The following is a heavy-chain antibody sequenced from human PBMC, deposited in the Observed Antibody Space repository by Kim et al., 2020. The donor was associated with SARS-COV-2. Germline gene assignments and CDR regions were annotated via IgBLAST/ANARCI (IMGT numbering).Heavy chain of an antibody. Sequence: GGSLRLSCEASGFTFSSYVMSWVRQTPGKGREWVSAISGSGGSLYYVDPVNGRFIIPRANSKNTLSFQKDTLIAEDTPVSYCLKSGCVSGSDFPYYFY. CDR3: LKSGCVSGSDFPYYFY. D-gene: IGHD2-21*01. V-gene: IGHV3-23*01. J-gene: IGHJ4*01. CDR2: ISGSGGSL. CDR1: GFTFSSYV.